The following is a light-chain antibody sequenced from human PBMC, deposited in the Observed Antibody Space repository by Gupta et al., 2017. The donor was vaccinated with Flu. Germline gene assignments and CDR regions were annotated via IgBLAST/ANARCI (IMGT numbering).Light chain of an antibody. CDR3: QQHHVWLWT. J-gene: IGKJ2*02. CDR1: QIISNN. Sequence: GERATLSCRAHQIISNNLAWYQQKPGEAPRLLNDGAYTRATGISARCSGSGSGKESTLTSSSLQSEDVAVYCCQQHHVWLWTFGQGTKLDIK. V-gene: IGKV3-15*01. CDR2: GAY.